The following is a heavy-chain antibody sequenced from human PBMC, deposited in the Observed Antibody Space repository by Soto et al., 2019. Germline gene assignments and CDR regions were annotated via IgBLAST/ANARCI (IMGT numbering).Heavy chain of an antibody. D-gene: IGHD1-26*01. CDR2: IKSKTDGGTT. CDR3: TTIVGATKSRSHFDY. CDR1: GFTFSNAW. J-gene: IGHJ4*02. Sequence: EVQLVESGGGLVKPGGSLRLSFAASGFTFSNAWMSWVRQAPGKGLEWVGRIKSKTDGGTTDYAAPVKGRFTISRDDSKNTLYLQMNSLKTEYTAVYYCTTIVGATKSRSHFDYWGQGTLVTVSS. V-gene: IGHV3-15*01.